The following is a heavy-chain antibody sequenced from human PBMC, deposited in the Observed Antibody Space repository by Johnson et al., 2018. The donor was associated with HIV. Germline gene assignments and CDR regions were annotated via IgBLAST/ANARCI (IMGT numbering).Heavy chain of an antibody. CDR3: ATDIVVVLALGGDAFDI. J-gene: IGHJ3*02. V-gene: IGHV3-33*01. CDR1: GFTFSTYG. CDR2: MWYDGSNR. Sequence: QVQLVESGGGVVQPGRSLRLSCAASGFTFSTYGMHWVRQAPGKGLEWVAVMWYDGSNRYYADSVKGRFTISRDNSKNTLYLQMSSLRAEDTAVYYCATDIVVVLALGGDAFDIWGQGTMVIVSS. D-gene: IGHD2-2*01.